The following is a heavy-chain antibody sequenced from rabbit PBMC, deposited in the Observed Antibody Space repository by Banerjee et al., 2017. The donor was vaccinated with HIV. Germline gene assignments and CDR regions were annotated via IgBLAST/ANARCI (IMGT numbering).Heavy chain of an antibody. CDR3: AREDGGSCYKL. Sequence: QEQLVESGGGLVQPGGSLKLSCKASGFDFSSYGVSWVRQAPGKGLEWIGHIDPVFGSTYYASWVNGRFTISKTSSTTVTLQMTSLTAADTATYFCAREDGGSCYKLWGQGTLVTVS. CDR1: GFDFSSYG. CDR2: IDPVFGST. J-gene: IGHJ3*01. V-gene: IGHV1S39*01. D-gene: IGHD8-1*01.